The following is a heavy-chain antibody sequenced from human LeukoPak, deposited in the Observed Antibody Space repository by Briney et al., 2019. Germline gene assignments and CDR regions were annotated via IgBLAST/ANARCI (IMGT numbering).Heavy chain of an antibody. CDR3: ARGEVVVVAATRGPFDY. J-gene: IGHJ4*02. Sequence: SVKVSCKASGGTFSSYAISWVRQAPGQGLEWMGRLIPILGIANYAQKVQGRVPITADKSTSTAYMELSSLTSEDTAVYYCARGEVVVVAATRGPFDYWGQGTLVTVSS. V-gene: IGHV1-69*04. D-gene: IGHD2-15*01. CDR1: GGTFSSYA. CDR2: LIPILGIA.